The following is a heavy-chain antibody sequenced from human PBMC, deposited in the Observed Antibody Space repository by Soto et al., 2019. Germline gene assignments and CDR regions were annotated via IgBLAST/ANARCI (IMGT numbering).Heavy chain of an antibody. CDR1: GFTFSSYA. V-gene: IGHV3-23*01. CDR2: ITGSGDNT. CDR3: AKDRAAVAPRVRFDL. J-gene: IGHJ5*02. D-gene: IGHD6-19*01. Sequence: EVQLLESGGGLVQPGTSLRLSCAASGFTSSGFTFSSYAMSWVRQAPGKGLEWVSSITGSGDNTYYADSVKGRFTISRDNSKNTLFLQMNSLRAEDTAVYYCAKDRAAVAPRVRFDLWGQGTLVTVSS.